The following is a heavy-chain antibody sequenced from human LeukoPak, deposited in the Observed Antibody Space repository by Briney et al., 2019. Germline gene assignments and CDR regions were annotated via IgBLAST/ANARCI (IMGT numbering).Heavy chain of an antibody. CDR2: ISYDGKNR. D-gene: IGHD1-26*01. CDR3: ARDGSGRDIDY. J-gene: IGHJ4*02. CDR1: GFTFSTYG. V-gene: IGHV3-30*12. Sequence: GGSLRLSCAASGFTFSTYGWHWVRQAPGKWLVWVAVISYDGKNRFYADSVKGRFTISRDDTRETVFLEMNSLRVEDTAVYYCARDGSGRDIDYWGQGTLVTVSS.